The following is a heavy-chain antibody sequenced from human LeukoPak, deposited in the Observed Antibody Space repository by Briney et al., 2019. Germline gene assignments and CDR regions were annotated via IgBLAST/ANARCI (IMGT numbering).Heavy chain of an antibody. Sequence: PSETLSLTCAVYGGSVTGFSWSWIRQSPVKGLEWIGEINHSGSTNYNPSLKSRVTISVDTSKNQFSLKLSSVTAADTAVYYCARGDLRYFDWLLQFDYWGQGTLVTVSS. V-gene: IGHV4-34*01. J-gene: IGHJ4*02. CDR1: GGSVTGFS. D-gene: IGHD3-9*01. CDR3: ARGDLRYFDWLLQFDY. CDR2: INHSGST.